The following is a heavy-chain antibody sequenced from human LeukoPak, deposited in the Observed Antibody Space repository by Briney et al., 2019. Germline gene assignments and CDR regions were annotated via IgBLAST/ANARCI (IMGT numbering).Heavy chain of an antibody. CDR1: GGTFSSYA. Sequence: SVKVSCKASGGTFSSYAISWVRQAPGQGLEWMGRIIPILGIANYAQKFQGRVTITADKSTSTAYMELSSLRSEDTAVYYCARESVAGVTYYFDYWGQGTLVTVSS. CDR2: IIPILGIA. CDR3: ARESVAGVTYYFDY. J-gene: IGHJ4*02. V-gene: IGHV1-69*04. D-gene: IGHD4-23*01.